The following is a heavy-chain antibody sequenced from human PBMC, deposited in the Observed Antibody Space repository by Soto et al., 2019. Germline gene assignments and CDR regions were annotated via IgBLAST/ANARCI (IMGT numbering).Heavy chain of an antibody. Sequence: PGGSLKISCKGSGYSFTSYWIGWVRQVPGKGLEWMGIIYPSDSDTRYSPSFQGQVTISADKSISTAYLLWSSLKASDTAIYYCARRKPGKFDYWGQGTLVTVSS. J-gene: IGHJ4*02. CDR1: GYSFTSYW. V-gene: IGHV5-51*03. CDR2: IYPSDSDT. CDR3: ARRKPGKFDY.